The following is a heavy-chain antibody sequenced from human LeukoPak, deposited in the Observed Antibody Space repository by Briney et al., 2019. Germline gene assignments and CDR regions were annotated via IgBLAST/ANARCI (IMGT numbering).Heavy chain of an antibody. CDR3: ARHPDYYYYYMDV. CDR1: GGSISSSSYY. CDR2: IYYRGST. Sequence: PSETLSLTCTVSGGSISSSSYYWGWIRQPPGKGLEWIGYIYYRGSTYYNPSLKSRVTISVDTSKNQFSLKLSSVTAADTAVYYCARHPDYYYYYMDVWGKGTTVTVSS. V-gene: IGHV4-39*01. J-gene: IGHJ6*03.